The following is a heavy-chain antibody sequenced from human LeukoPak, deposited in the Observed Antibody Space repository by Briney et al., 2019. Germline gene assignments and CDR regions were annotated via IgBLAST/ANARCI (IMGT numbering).Heavy chain of an antibody. CDR3: AKVGSSGWFFDY. CDR1: GFTFSSYW. J-gene: IGHJ4*02. CDR2: ITGSGPYM. Sequence: PGGSLRLSCAASGFTFSSYWMTWVRQAPGKGLEWVSSITGSGPYMLYADSVKHRSTISRDNAKNSLYLQMNGLRAEDTALYYCAKVGSSGWFFDYWGQGTLVTVSS. V-gene: IGHV3-21*04. D-gene: IGHD6-19*01.